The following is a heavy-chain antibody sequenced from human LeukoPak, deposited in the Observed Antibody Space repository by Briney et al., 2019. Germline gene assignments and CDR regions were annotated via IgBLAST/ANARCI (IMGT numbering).Heavy chain of an antibody. V-gene: IGHV4-31*03. CDR3: AINSYDSSGWGWFDP. D-gene: IGHD3-22*01. Sequence: SETLSLTCTVSGGSISSGGYYWSWIRQHPGKGLGWIGYIYYSGSTYYNPSLKSRVTISVDTSKNQFSLKLSSVTAADTAVYYCAINSYDSSGWGWFDPWGQGTLVTVSS. CDR1: GGSISSGGYY. J-gene: IGHJ5*02. CDR2: IYYSGST.